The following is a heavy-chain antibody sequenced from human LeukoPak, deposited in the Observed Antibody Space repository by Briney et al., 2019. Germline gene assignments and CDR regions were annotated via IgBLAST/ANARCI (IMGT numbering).Heavy chain of an antibody. D-gene: IGHD3-16*01. CDR1: EFTFRSFA. CDR3: AQRGGLDY. Sequence: GGSLRLSCAASEFTFRSFAMHWVRQAPGKGLEWVAVTSYDGSNKYYADSVKGRFTISRDNSKNTLFLQMNSLRAEDTAVYYCAQRGGLDYWGQGTLVTVSS. V-gene: IGHV3-30*04. J-gene: IGHJ4*02. CDR2: TSYDGSNK.